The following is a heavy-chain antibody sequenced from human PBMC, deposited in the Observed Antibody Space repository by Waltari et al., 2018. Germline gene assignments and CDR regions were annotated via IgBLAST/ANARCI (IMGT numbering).Heavy chain of an antibody. V-gene: IGHV3-30*02. J-gene: IGHJ6*03. Sequence: QVQLVESGGGVVQPGGSLRLSCAASGFTFSSYGMHWVRQAPGKGLEWGAFIRYDGSNKYYADSVKGRFTISRDNSKNTLYLQMNSLRAEDTAVYYCAKGKTPSLEWLSRLSGYMDVWGKGTTVTVSS. D-gene: IGHD3-3*01. CDR1: GFTFSSYG. CDR3: AKGKTPSLEWLSRLSGYMDV. CDR2: IRYDGSNK.